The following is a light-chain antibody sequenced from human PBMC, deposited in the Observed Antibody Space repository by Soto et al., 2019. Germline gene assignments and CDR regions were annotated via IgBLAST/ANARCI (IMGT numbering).Light chain of an antibody. CDR3: QQYGSSPGT. J-gene: IGKJ1*01. Sequence: ERVMTQSPATLSVSPGERATLSCRASQSVSSSYLAWYQQKPGQAPRLLIYGASSRATGIPDRFSGSGSGTDFTLTISRLEPEDFAVYYCQQYGSSPGTFGQGTKVDIK. CDR2: GAS. CDR1: QSVSSSY. V-gene: IGKV3-20*01.